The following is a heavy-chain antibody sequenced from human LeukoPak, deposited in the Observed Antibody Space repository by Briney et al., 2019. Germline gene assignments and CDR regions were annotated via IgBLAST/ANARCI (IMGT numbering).Heavy chain of an antibody. J-gene: IGHJ4*02. CDR1: GYTFTSYG. Sequence: ASVKVSCKASGYTFTSYGISWVRQAPGQGLEWMGWISAYNGNTNYAQKLQGRVTMTTDTSTSTAYMELRSLRAEDMAVYYCARDDQYSSSWYFFDYWGQGTLVTVSS. CDR2: ISAYNGNT. D-gene: IGHD6-13*01. CDR3: ARDDQYSSSWYFFDY. V-gene: IGHV1-18*03.